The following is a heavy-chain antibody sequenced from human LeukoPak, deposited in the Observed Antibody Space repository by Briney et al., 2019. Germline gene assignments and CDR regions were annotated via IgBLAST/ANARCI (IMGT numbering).Heavy chain of an antibody. CDR1: GGSISSYY. D-gene: IGHD3-10*01. CDR2: IYTRGST. V-gene: IGHV4-4*07. J-gene: IGHJ6*02. CDR3: AIEGSSYYYGSGPGYGMDV. Sequence: KASETLSLTCTVSGGSISSYYWSCIRQPAGKGLEWIGRIYTRGSTYYNPSLKSRVTISVDTSKKQFSLKLSSVTAADTAVYYCAIEGSSYYYGSGPGYGMDVWGQGTTVTVSS.